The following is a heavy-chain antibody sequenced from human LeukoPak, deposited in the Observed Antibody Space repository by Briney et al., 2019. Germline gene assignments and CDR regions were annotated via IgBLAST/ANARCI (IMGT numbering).Heavy chain of an antibody. J-gene: IGHJ3*02. D-gene: IGHD6-19*01. Sequence: SVKVSCKASGGTFSSYAISWVRQAPGQGLEWMGRIIPILGIANYAQKFQGRVTITADKSTSTAYMELSSLRSEDTAVYYCARPGYSSGWYGDAFDIWGQGTMVTVSS. V-gene: IGHV1-69*04. CDR2: IIPILGIA. CDR1: GGTFSSYA. CDR3: ARPGYSSGWYGDAFDI.